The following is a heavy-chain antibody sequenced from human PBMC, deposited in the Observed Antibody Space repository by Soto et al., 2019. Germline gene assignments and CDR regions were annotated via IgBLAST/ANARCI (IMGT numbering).Heavy chain of an antibody. J-gene: IGHJ6*02. CDR3: ARDSDGTFYSYGMDV. CDR1: GGSISRGGYY. Sequence: PSETLSLTCTMSGGSISRGGYYWSWIRQHPGKGLEWIGNIYYSGSTYYNPSLKSRVTISVDTSKNQFSLKLRSMTAADTAVYYCARDSDGTFYSYGMDVWGQGTTVNVSS. V-gene: IGHV4-31*03. D-gene: IGHD3-10*01. CDR2: IYYSGST.